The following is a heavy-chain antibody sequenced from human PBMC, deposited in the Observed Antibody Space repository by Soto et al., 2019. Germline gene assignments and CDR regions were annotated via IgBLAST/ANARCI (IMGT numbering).Heavy chain of an antibody. J-gene: IGHJ5*02. Sequence: GGSLRLSCAASGFTFSSYAMSWVRQAPGKGLEWVSAISCSGGSTYYADSVKGRFTISRDNTKNTLYLQMNSLRAEDTALYYCAKDHDVWSGYYNWFDPWGQGTLVTVSS. CDR1: GFTFSSYA. CDR3: AKDHDVWSGYYNWFDP. D-gene: IGHD3-3*01. V-gene: IGHV3-23*01. CDR2: ISCSGGST.